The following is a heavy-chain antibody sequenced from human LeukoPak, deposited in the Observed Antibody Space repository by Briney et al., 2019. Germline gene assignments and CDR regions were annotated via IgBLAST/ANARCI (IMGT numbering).Heavy chain of an antibody. CDR2: ISGSGGST. D-gene: IGHD1-26*01. V-gene: IGHV3-23*01. Sequence: GGSLRLSCAASGFTFSSYAMSWVRQAPGKGLEWVSAISGSGGSTYYADSVKGRFTISRDNSKNTLYLQMNSLRAEDTAVYYCARYRVPGLYYYGMDVWGQGTTVTVSS. CDR3: ARYRVPGLYYYGMDV. J-gene: IGHJ6*02. CDR1: GFTFSSYA.